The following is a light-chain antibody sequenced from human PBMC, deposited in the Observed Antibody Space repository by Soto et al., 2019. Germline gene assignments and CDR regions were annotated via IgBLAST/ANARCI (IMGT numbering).Light chain of an antibody. CDR3: SSYTSSNTYV. Sequence: SALAPPASVSGSPGQSITIYCTGTTSDVGAYNYVSWYQQHPGKAPKVMIYDVSNRPSGVSNRFSASKSGNTASLSISGLQAEDEADYYCSSYTSSNTYVFGTGTKVTVL. V-gene: IGLV2-14*01. CDR1: TSDVGAYNY. CDR2: DVS. J-gene: IGLJ1*01.